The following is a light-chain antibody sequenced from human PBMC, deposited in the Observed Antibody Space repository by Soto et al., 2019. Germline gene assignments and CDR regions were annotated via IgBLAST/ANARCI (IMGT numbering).Light chain of an antibody. CDR1: HSVGSL. CDR2: AAS. J-gene: IGKJ1*01. V-gene: IGKV3-15*01. CDR3: QQYINWPRT. Sequence: EIVLTQSPATVSLSPGDRASLSCRASHSVGSLLAWYRQKPGQAPRLLIYAASTRATGIPARFSGSGSGTEFSLTIRSMQSEDFAVYYCQQYINWPRTFGQGTKV.